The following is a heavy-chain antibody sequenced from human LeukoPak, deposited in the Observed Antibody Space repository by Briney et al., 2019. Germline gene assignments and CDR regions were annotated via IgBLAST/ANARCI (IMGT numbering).Heavy chain of an antibody. Sequence: SETLSLTRTVSGGSFSSYYWCWIRQPPGKGLEWIGYIYYSGSTNYNPSLKSRVTISVDTSKNQFSLKLSSVTAADTAVYYCARVGYSSSGNYYNDRGAFDYWGQGTLVTVSS. J-gene: IGHJ4*02. V-gene: IGHV4-59*01. CDR1: GGSFSSYY. CDR2: IYYSGST. CDR3: ARVGYSSSGNYYNDRGAFDY. D-gene: IGHD3-10*01.